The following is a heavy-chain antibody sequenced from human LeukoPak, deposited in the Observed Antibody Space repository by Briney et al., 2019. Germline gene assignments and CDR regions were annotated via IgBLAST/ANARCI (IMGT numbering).Heavy chain of an antibody. V-gene: IGHV4-34*01. CDR3: ARGRDRSKAGDH. CDR2: IHPHGIF. Sequence: KPSETLSLTCDVSGGSCDDYYCSWIRQPPGKGLEWIGEIHPHGIFYYNSSLMSRVTISIATSKSQFSLRLTSVTAADTAFYYCARGRDRSKAGDHWGQGSLVTVSS. D-gene: IGHD5-24*01. J-gene: IGHJ4*02. CDR1: GGSCDDYY.